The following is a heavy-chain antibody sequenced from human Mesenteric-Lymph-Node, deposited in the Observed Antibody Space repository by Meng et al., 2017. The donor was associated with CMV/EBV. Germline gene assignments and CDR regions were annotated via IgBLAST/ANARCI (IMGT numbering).Heavy chain of an antibody. J-gene: IGHJ6*02. Sequence: ASVKVSCKASGYTFSAYGISWVRLAPGQGLEWMGWISVYNGDTKYAQKVQGRVTMTTDTSTCTAYMELRSLRSDDTAAYYCARGQQLVTGPNYYYGMDVWGQGTTVTVSS. CDR3: ARGQQLVTGPNYYYGMDV. CDR1: GYTFSAYG. CDR2: ISVYNGDT. D-gene: IGHD6-13*01. V-gene: IGHV1-18*01.